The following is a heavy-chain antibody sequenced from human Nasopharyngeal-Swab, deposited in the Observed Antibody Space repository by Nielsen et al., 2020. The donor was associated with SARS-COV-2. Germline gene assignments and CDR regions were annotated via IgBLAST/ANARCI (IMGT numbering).Heavy chain of an antibody. CDR1: RRTFTSYA. CDR2: IIPILGIA. J-gene: IGHJ3*02. D-gene: IGHD3-3*01. CDR3: AREILRFLEWLLPDAFDI. V-gene: IGHV1-69*04. Sequence: SVHFSCQASRRTFTSYAIRWVRQAPGQALEWMGRIIPILGIANYAQKLQGRVTITADKSTSTAYMELSSLRSEDTAVYYCAREILRFLEWLLPDAFDIWGQGTMVTVSS.